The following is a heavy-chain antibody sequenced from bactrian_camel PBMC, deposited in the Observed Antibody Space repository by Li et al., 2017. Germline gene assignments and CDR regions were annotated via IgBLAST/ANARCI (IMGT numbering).Heavy chain of an antibody. CDR1: GFTFSDYY. Sequence: HVQLVESGGGLVQPGGSLRLSCAASGFTFSDYYMTWVRQAPGKGLEWVSSIYSDGSSNTYYAESVKGRFTITKDRAKNSLNLQMYSLKPEDTAMYCCAADPRGLGLL. CDR2: IYSDGSSNT. D-gene: IGHD3*01. V-gene: IGHV3-2*01.